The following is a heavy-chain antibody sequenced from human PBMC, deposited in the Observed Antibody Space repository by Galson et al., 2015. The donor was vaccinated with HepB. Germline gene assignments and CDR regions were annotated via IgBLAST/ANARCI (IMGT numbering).Heavy chain of an antibody. J-gene: IGHJ3*02. D-gene: IGHD2-2*01. CDR1: GFTFSSYS. CDR3: ARDAEDIVVVPAEGHDAFDI. CDR2: IRSSSSYI. V-gene: IGHV3-21*01. Sequence: SLRLSCAASGFTFSSYSMNWVRQAPGKGLEWVSSIRSSSSYIYYADSVKGRFTISRDNAKNSLYLQMNSLRAEDTAVYYCARDAEDIVVVPAEGHDAFDIWGQGTMVTVSS.